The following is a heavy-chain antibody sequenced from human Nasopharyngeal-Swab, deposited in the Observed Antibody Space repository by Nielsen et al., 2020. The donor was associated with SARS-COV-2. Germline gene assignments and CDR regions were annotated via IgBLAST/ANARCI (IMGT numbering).Heavy chain of an antibody. CDR1: GGSISSYY. Sequence: SATLSLTCKVAGGSISSYYWSWIRQPPGKGLEWIGYIYYNGSTNYNPSLKSRVTISIDTSKNQFSLKLNSVTAADTAVYYCARIGCSGGSCYCDYWGQGTLVTVSS. CDR3: ARIGCSGGSCYCDY. CDR2: IYYNGST. V-gene: IGHV4-59*01. J-gene: IGHJ4*02. D-gene: IGHD2-15*01.